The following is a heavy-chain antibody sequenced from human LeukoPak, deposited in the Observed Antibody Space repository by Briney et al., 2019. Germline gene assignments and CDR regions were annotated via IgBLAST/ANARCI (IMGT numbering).Heavy chain of an antibody. CDR3: ARAAVGYCSSTSCPRAYYMDV. J-gene: IGHJ6*03. D-gene: IGHD2-2*01. V-gene: IGHV3-7*01. CDR2: IKPDGSAT. Sequence: PGGSLRLSCAASGFSFSNFWMSWVRQAPGKGLEWVANIKPDGSATNYVDSVKGRFTISRDNAKNSLYLQMNSLRAEDTAVYYCARAAVGYCSSTSCPRAYYMDVWGKGTTVTVSS. CDR1: GFSFSNFW.